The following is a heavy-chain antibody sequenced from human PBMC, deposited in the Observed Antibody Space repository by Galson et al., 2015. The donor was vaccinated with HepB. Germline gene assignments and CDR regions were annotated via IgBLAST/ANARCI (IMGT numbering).Heavy chain of an antibody. CDR2: TYYSGST. Sequence: LTCTVSGGSVSSGDYYWSWIRQPPGKGLEWIGYTYYSGSTFYNPSLKSRVTISVDTSKNQFSLKLSSVTAADTAVYYCARDDIAATTGAGWFDPWGQGTLVTVSS. CDR3: ARDDIAATTGAGWFDP. J-gene: IGHJ5*02. V-gene: IGHV4-30-4*01. CDR1: GGSVSSGDYY. D-gene: IGHD5-12*01.